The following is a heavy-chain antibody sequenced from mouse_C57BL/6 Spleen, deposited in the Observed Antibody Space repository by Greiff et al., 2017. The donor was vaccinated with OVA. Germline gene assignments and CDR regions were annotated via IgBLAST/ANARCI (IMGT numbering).Heavy chain of an antibody. CDR3: ARGMGITTVVADY. J-gene: IGHJ2*01. Sequence: QVQLQQPGAELVKPGASVKLSCKASGYTFTSYWMHWVKQRPGQGLAWIGMIHPNSGSTNYNEKFQSKATLTVDKSSSTAYMQLSSLTSEDAAVYYCARGMGITTVVADYWGQGTTLTVSS. CDR1: GYTFTSYW. D-gene: IGHD1-1*01. CDR2: IHPNSGST. V-gene: IGHV1-64*01.